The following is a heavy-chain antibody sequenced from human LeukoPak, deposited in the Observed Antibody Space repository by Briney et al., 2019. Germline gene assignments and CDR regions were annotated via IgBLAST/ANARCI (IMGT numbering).Heavy chain of an antibody. J-gene: IGHJ6*02. Sequence: SDTLSLTCAVYGGSFSGYYWSWIRQPPGKGLEWIGEINHSGSTNYNPSLKSRVTISVDTSKNQFSLKLSSVTAADTAVYYCATYGGNYYYYGMDVWGQGTTVTVSS. CDR1: GGSFSGYY. D-gene: IGHD4-23*01. CDR3: ATYGGNYYYYGMDV. V-gene: IGHV4-34*01. CDR2: INHSGST.